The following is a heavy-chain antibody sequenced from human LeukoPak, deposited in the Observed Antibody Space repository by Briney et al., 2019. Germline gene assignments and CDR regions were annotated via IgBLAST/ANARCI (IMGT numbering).Heavy chain of an antibody. CDR3: AKAIAVAHGDY. D-gene: IGHD6-19*01. J-gene: IGHJ4*02. Sequence: PGGSLRLSCAASGFTFSSYDMHWVRQAPGKGLEWVAFIRSHGSNKYYADSVKGRFTISRGNSKNTLYLQMNSLRADDTAVYYCAKAIAVAHGDYWGQGTLVTVSS. CDR2: IRSHGSNK. V-gene: IGHV3-30*02. CDR1: GFTFSSYD.